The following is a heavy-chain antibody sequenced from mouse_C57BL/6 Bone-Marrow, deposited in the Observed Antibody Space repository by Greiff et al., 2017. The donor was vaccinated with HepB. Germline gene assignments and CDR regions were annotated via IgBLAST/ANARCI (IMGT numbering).Heavy chain of an antibody. J-gene: IGHJ4*01. V-gene: IGHV7-1*01. CDR2: SRNKANDYTT. CDR1: GFTFSDFY. CDR3: ARDVPNYYGSSYGAMDY. Sequence: EVQVVESGGGLVQSGRSLRLSCATSGFTFSDFYMEWVRQAPGKGLEWIAASRNKANDYTTEYSASVKGRFIVSRDTSQSILYLQMNALRAEDTAIYYCARDVPNYYGSSYGAMDYWGQGTSVTVSS. D-gene: IGHD1-1*01.